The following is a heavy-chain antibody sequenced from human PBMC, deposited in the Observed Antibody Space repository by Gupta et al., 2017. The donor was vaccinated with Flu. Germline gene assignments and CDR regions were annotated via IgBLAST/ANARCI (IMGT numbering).Heavy chain of an antibody. Sequence: EVHLLESGGGLGQPGGSLRLSCGASGFTFGRYSMSWVRQAPGRGLEWIAAITGSGGTTHYANSVRGRFTISRDNSNNILFLQMDSLRAEDTAEYYCAKEMTSPTIATRLPSFDHWGQGTPVIVSS. CDR3: AKEMTSPTIATRLPSFDH. D-gene: IGHD6-6*01. CDR2: ITGSGGTT. V-gene: IGHV3-23*01. J-gene: IGHJ4*02. CDR1: GFTFGRYS.